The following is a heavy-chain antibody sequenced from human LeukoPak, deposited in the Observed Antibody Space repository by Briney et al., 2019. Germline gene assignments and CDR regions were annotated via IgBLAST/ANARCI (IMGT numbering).Heavy chain of an antibody. V-gene: IGHV4-39*07. CDR3: ARVGYSYAPDY. J-gene: IGHJ4*02. CDR1: GGSISLSYYY. Sequence: SETLSLTRSVSGGSISLSYYYWGWIRQPPRKALGWIGSVYYSGTTSYNPSLKSRVTISVDTSKNQFSLKLSSVTAADTAVYYCARVGYSYAPDYWGQGTLVTVSS. D-gene: IGHD5-18*01. CDR2: VYYSGTT.